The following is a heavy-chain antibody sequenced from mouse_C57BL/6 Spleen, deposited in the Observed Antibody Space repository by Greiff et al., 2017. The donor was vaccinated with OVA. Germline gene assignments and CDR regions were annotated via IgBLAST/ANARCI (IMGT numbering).Heavy chain of an antibody. D-gene: IGHD2-2*01. V-gene: IGHV2-6*01. CDR3: ASLSTMVTGFAY. CDR1: GFSLTSYG. Sequence: QVQLQQSGPGLVAPSQRLSITCTVSGFSLTSYGVDWVRQSPGKGLEWLGVIWGVGSTNYNSALKSRLSISKDNSKSQVFLKMNSLQTDDTAMYYCASLSTMVTGFAYWGQGTLVTVSA. J-gene: IGHJ3*01. CDR2: IWGVGST.